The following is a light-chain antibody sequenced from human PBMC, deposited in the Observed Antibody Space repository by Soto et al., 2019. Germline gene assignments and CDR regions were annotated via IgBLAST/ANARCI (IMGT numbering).Light chain of an antibody. CDR1: QSVSSIY. CDR2: DTS. Sequence: EIVLTQSPGTLSLSPGESATLSCRASQSVSSIYLDWYQQKPGQAPRLLIYDTSNRATGIPARFSGSGSGTGFTLTISSLEPEDFAVYYCQQRSNWPPEITFGQGTRLEIK. J-gene: IGKJ5*01. V-gene: IGKV3-11*01. CDR3: QQRSNWPPEIT.